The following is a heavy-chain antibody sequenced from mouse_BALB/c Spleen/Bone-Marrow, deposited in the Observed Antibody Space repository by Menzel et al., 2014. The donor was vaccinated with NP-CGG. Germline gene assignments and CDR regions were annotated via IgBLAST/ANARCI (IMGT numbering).Heavy chain of an antibody. CDR1: GYTFSNYW. D-gene: IGHD3-1*01. CDR2: IYPGNSDT. V-gene: IGHV1-5*01. J-gene: IGHJ2*01. Sequence: EVQLQQSGTVLARPGAAVKMSCKASGYTFSNYWMYWVKQRPGQGLEWIGTIYPGNSDTTYNQKFKGKAKLTAVTSTSTAYMELSSLTNEDSAVYYCTTLARSDFDYWGQGTTLTVSS. CDR3: TTLARSDFDY.